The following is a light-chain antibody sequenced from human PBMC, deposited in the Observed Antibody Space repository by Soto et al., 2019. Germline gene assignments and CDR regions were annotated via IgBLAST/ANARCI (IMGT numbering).Light chain of an antibody. V-gene: IGKV1-5*01. CDR2: DAF. CDR1: QSISTW. Sequence: DIQMTQSPSTLSASVGDRVTITCRASQSISTWLAWYQQKPGNAPKLLIFDAFNLESGVPSRFSGSGSGTEFTLTISSLQPDDFATYYCQQYTSWTFGQGTKVDIK. J-gene: IGKJ1*01. CDR3: QQYTSWT.